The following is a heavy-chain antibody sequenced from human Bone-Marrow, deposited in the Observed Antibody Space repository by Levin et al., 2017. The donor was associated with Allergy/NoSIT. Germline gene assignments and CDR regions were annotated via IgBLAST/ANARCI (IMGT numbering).Heavy chain of an antibody. D-gene: IGHD2/OR15-2a*01. CDR1: GFTFSDYC. Sequence: KPGGSLRLSCTASGFTFSDYCMSWIRQAPGKGLEWIASSSSSATFSNNADSLKGRFTISRDNAKNSLFLQINSLRAEDTAVYYCARCTSNSCYGNLGYWGQGTLVIVSS. CDR3: ARCTSNSCYGNLGY. CDR2: SSSSATFS. J-gene: IGHJ4*02. V-gene: IGHV3-11*06.